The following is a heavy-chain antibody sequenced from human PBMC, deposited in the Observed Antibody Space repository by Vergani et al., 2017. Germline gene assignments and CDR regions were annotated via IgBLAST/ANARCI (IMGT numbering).Heavy chain of an antibody. CDR2: INHSGST. Sequence: QVQLQESGPGLVKPSQTLSLTCTVSGGSISSGSYYWSWIRQPPGKGLEWIGEINHSGSTNYNPSLKSRVTISVDTSKNQFSLKLSSVTAADTAVYYCARGDFWSGYYWWFDPWGQGTLVTVSS. CDR1: GGSISSGSYY. CDR3: ARGDFWSGYYWWFDP. V-gene: IGHV4-30-4*08. J-gene: IGHJ5*02. D-gene: IGHD3-3*01.